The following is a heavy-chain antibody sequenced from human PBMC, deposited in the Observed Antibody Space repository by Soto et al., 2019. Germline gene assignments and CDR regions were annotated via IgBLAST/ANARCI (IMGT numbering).Heavy chain of an antibody. Sequence: SETLSLTCTVSGGSISSGGYYWSWIRQHPGKGLEWIGYIYYSGRTYYNPSPHSRVSIAVDTTENQFSLKLTSVTAADTSVYYCARGSFSSSSSWFDPWGRGTLVTVSS. CDR3: ARGSFSSSSSWFDP. CDR2: IYYSGRT. V-gene: IGHV4-31*03. J-gene: IGHJ5*02. D-gene: IGHD6-6*01. CDR1: GGSISSGGYY.